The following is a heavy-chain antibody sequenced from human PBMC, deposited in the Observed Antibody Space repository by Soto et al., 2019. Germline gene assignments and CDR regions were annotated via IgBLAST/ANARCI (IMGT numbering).Heavy chain of an antibody. CDR1: GGTFSSYA. CDR3: ARAAYYYDISCYSPSDY. V-gene: IGHV1-69*01. CDR2: IIPIFGTA. D-gene: IGHD3-22*01. Sequence: QVQLVQSGAEVKKPWSSVKVSCKASGGTFSSYAISWVRQAPGQGLEWMGGIIPIFGTANYAQKFKGRVTITADESTRTAYMELSSLRSEDTAVYYCARAAYYYDISCYSPSDYWGQGTLVTVSS. J-gene: IGHJ4*02.